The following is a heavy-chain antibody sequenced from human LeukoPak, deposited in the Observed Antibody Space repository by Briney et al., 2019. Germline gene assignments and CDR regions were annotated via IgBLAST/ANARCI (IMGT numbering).Heavy chain of an antibody. V-gene: IGHV4-59*12. D-gene: IGHD3-10*01. CDR3: ARARYGSGSYHYMDV. J-gene: IGHJ6*03. Sequence: SETLSLTCIVSGGSISSYYWSWIRQPPGKGLEWIGYIYHSGSTNYNPSLKSRVTMSVDTSKIQFSLNLSSVTAADTAVYYCARARYGSGSYHYMDVWGKGTTVTISS. CDR2: IYHSGST. CDR1: GGSISSYY.